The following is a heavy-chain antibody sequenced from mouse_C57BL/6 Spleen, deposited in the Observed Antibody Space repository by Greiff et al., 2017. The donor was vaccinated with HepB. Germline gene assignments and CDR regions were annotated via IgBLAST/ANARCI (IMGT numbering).Heavy chain of an antibody. V-gene: IGHV3-6*01. CDR1: GYSITSGYY. J-gene: IGHJ1*03. CDR2: ISYDGSN. Sequence: VQLKESGPGLVKPSQSLSLTCSVTGYSITSGYYWNWIRQFPGNKLEWMGYISYDGSNNYNPSLKNRISITRDTSKNQFFLKLNSVTTEDTATYYCARRNYDGYWYFDVWGTGTTVTVSS. CDR3: ARRNYDGYWYFDV. D-gene: IGHD2-3*01.